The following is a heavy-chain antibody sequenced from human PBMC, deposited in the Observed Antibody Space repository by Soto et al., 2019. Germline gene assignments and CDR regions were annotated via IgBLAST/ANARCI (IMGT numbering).Heavy chain of an antibody. CDR2: ISGSGGST. V-gene: IGHV3-23*01. CDR3: ARRGSGSYYDY. J-gene: IGHJ4*02. CDR1: GFTFSSYA. D-gene: IGHD1-26*01. Sequence: EVQLLESGGGLVQPGGSLRLSCAASGFTFSSYAMRWVRQAPGKGLEWVSAISGSGGSTYYADSVKGRFTISRDNSKNTLYLQLNSLRAADTAVYYCARRGSGSYYDYWGQGTLVTVSS.